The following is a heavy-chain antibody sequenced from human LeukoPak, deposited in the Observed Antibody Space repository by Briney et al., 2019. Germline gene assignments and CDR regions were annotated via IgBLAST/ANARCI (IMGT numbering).Heavy chain of an antibody. CDR2: INHSGST. D-gene: IGHD3-9*01. Sequence: SETLSLTCAVYGGSFSGYYWSWIRQPPGKGLEWIGEINHSGSTNYNPSLKSRVTISVDTSKNQFSLKLSSVTAADTAVYYCARPIDFDWHAFDIWGQGTMVTVSS. CDR1: GGSFSGYY. J-gene: IGHJ3*02. CDR3: ARPIDFDWHAFDI. V-gene: IGHV4-34*01.